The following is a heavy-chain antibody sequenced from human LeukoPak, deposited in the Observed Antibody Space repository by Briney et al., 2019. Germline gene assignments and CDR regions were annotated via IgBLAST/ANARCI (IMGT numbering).Heavy chain of an antibody. Sequence: SETLSLTCTVSGGSISSSSYYWGWIRQPPGKGLEWIGSIYYSGSTYYNPSLKRRVTISVDTSKNQFSLKLSSVTAADTAVYYCARSDRGVGWGIAVAGTGGYFDYWGQGTLVTVSS. D-gene: IGHD6-19*01. J-gene: IGHJ4*02. V-gene: IGHV4-39*07. CDR2: IYYSGST. CDR3: ARSDRGVGWGIAVAGTGGYFDY. CDR1: GGSISSSSYY.